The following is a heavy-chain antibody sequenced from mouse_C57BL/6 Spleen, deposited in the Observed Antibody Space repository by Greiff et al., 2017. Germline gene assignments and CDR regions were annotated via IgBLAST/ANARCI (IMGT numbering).Heavy chain of an antibody. CDR3: ARDPRYYYGSSWYFDV. CDR2: INYDGSST. CDR1: GFTFSDYY. V-gene: IGHV5-16*01. D-gene: IGHD1-1*01. Sequence: EVMLVESEGGLVQPGSSMKLSCTASGFTFSDYYMAWVRQVPEKGLEWVANINYDGSSTYYLDSLKSRFIISRDNAKNILYLQMSSLKSEDTATYYCARDPRYYYGSSWYFDVWGTGTTVTVSS. J-gene: IGHJ1*03.